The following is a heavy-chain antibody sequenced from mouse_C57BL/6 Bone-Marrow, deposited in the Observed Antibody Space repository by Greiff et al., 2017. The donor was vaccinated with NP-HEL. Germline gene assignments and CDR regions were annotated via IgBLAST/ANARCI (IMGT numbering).Heavy chain of an antibody. V-gene: IGHV3-1*01. Sequence: EVQLQQSGPGMVKPSQSLSLTCTVTGYSITSGYDWYWIRHSPGNQLEWMGYISYSGSTNYNPSFKSRITITHDTSKNHFFLKLNSVTTEDTATYNCARAPLWDHSYYFGYWRQGTTLTVSS. J-gene: IGHJ2*01. D-gene: IGHD1-1*02. CDR2: ISYSGST. CDR3: ARAPLWDHSYYFGY. CDR1: GYSITSGYD.